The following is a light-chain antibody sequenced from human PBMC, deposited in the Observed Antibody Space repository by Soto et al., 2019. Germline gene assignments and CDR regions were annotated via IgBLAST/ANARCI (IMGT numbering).Light chain of an antibody. CDR3: QQYNNWHPMYT. V-gene: IGKV3-15*01. J-gene: IGKJ2*01. CDR1: QIVSSN. Sequence: EIVMTQSPATLSVSPGERATLSCRASQIVSSNVAWYQQKAGQAPRLLINDESTRATGIPARFSGSGSGTEFTLTISSLQSEDFAVYYCQQYNNWHPMYTFGQGTKLEIK. CDR2: DES.